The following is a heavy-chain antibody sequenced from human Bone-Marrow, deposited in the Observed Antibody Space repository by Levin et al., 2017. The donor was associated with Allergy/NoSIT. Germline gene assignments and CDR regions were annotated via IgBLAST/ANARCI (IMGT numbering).Heavy chain of an antibody. CDR1: GFTFTNYG. D-gene: IGHD2-2*01. CDR2: LSYDGRNK. CDR3: AKDPCSSATCYGSYYYFDGMDA. Sequence: GESLKISCAASGFTFTNYGMHWVRQAPGKGLGWVAYLSYDGRNKYYAESVKGRFTISRDNVKDRLFLQMDSLRTDDTAVYFCAKDPCSSATCYGSYYYFDGMDAWGRGTTVTVSS. V-gene: IGHV3-30*02. J-gene: IGHJ6*02.